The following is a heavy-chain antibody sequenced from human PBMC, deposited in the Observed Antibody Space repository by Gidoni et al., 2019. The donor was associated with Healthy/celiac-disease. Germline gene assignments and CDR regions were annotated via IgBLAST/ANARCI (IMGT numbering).Heavy chain of an antibody. J-gene: IGHJ4*02. CDR3: AREGQGGYYPGYSNYFDY. V-gene: IGHV3-33*01. CDR2: IWYDGSNK. CDR1: GLPFSSYG. D-gene: IGHD3-3*01. Sequence: QVQLVESGGGVVQPGRSLRLSCAASGLPFSSYGMHWVRQAPGKGLEWVAVIWYDGSNKYYADSVKGRFTISRDNSKNTLYLQMNSLRAEDTAVYYCAREGQGGYYPGYSNYFDYWGQGTLVTVSS.